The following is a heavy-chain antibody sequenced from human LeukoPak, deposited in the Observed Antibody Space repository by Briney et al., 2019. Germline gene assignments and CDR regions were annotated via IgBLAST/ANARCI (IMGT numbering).Heavy chain of an antibody. Sequence: PGGSLRLSCAASGFTFSNDWMHWVRQAPGKGVVGVSRINTDGSTTTYADSVKGRFTISRDNAKNTLYLQMNSLRVEDTAVYYCARGRGGSYHYWGQGTLVTVSS. J-gene: IGHJ4*02. CDR3: ARGRGGSYHY. V-gene: IGHV3-74*01. CDR2: INTDGSTT. CDR1: GFTFSNDW. D-gene: IGHD1-26*01.